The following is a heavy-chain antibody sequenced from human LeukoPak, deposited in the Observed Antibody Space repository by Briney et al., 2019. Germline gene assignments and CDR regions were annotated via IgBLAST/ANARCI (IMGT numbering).Heavy chain of an antibody. CDR3: ARDWVGVTGFHY. Sequence: SETLSLTCTVSGYSISSGYYWGWIRQSPRKGLEWIGSIYQSGSTYYNPSLQSRVAISVDTSKNQFSLKLYSVTAADTAVYYCARDWVGVTGFHYWGQGTLVTVSS. CDR1: GYSISSGYY. J-gene: IGHJ4*02. V-gene: IGHV4-38-2*02. D-gene: IGHD1-26*01. CDR2: IYQSGST.